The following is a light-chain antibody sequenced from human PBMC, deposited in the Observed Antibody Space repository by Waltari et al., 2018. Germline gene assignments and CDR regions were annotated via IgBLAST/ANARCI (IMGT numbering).Light chain of an antibody. CDR1: SSAVGGYNY. Sequence: QSALTQPRSVSGSPGQSVPLSCTGTSSAVGGYNYVAWYQHHPGKAPALMVFDVNKRPSGVPYRFSGSKSGNTASPTISGLRTEDEADYYCSSYAGSYTLLFGGGTKLTVL. J-gene: IGLJ2*01. CDR3: SSYAGSYTLL. V-gene: IGLV2-11*01. CDR2: DVN.